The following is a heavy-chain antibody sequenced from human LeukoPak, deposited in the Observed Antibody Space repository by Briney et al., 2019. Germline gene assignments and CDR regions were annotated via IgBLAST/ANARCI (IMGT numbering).Heavy chain of an antibody. CDR3: AREKACSTTSCYAFDI. CDR2: IYYTGNA. Sequence: SQTLSLTCTVSGASISSGGFLWHWIRQLPGMDLEWIGNIYYTGNAGYNPSLKSRVTISGDTSMNQFSLKLTSVTAADTAVYYCAREKACSTTSCYAFDIWGQGTLVTVPS. D-gene: IGHD2-2*01. V-gene: IGHV4-31*03. J-gene: IGHJ3*02. CDR1: GASISSGGFL.